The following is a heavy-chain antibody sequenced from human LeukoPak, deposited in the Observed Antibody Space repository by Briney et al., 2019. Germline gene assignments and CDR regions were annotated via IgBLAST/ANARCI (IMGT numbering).Heavy chain of an antibody. CDR2: IYRSGST. J-gene: IGHJ3*02. Sequence: SETLSLTCAVSGGSISSSNWWSWVRQPPGKGLEWIGEIYRSGSTNYNPSLKSRVTISVDKSKNQFSLKLSSVTAADTAVYYCARGSSSWFDAFDIWGQGTMVTVSS. D-gene: IGHD6-13*01. CDR1: GGSISSSNW. CDR3: ARGSSSWFDAFDI. V-gene: IGHV4-4*02.